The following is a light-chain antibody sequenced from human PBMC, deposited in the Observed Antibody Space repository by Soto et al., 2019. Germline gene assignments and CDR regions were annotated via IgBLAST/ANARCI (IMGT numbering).Light chain of an antibody. CDR3: QQYGSSGT. CDR2: GAS. V-gene: IGKV3-20*01. Sequence: ILMTQSPATLSVSPAEISTLSFRASQSVSSSYLGWYQQKPGQAPRLLIYGASNRATGIPDRFSGSGSGTDFTLTISRLEPEDFAVYYCQQYGSSGTFGQGTKVDIK. CDR1: QSVSSSY. J-gene: IGKJ1*01.